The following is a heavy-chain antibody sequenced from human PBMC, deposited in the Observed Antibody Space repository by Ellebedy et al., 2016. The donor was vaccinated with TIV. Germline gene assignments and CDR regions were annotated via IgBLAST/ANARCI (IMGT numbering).Heavy chain of an antibody. CDR3: ATSLTPATYNYYGLDV. Sequence: ASVKVSCKASGYTFTNYGISWVRQAPGQGLEWMGWISAYNGNTKYSPKFQGSVTMTTDTSTSTVYVEVRSLRSDDTAVYYCATSLTPATYNYYGLDVWGQGTTVTVSS. CDR2: ISAYNGNT. CDR1: GYTFTNYG. D-gene: IGHD6-25*01. V-gene: IGHV1-18*01. J-gene: IGHJ6*02.